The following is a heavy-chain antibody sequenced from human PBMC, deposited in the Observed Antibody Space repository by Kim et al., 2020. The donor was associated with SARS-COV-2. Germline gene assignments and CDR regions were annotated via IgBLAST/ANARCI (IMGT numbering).Heavy chain of an antibody. CDR1: GFTFSSYA. V-gene: IGHV3-30-3*01. CDR2: ISYDGSNK. CDR3: ARPQGGSYYYFDY. J-gene: IGHJ4*02. D-gene: IGHD1-26*01. Sequence: GGSLRLSCAASGFTFSSYAMHWVRQAPGKGLEWVAVISYDGSNKYYADSVKGRFTISRDNSKNTLYLQMNSLRAEDTAVYYCARPQGGSYYYFDYWGQGTLGTVSS.